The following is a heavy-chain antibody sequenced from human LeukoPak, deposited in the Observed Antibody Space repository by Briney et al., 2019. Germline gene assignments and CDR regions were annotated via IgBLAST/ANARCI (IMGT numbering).Heavy chain of an antibody. V-gene: IGHV3-21*01. Sequence: GGSLRLSCAASGFTFSSYSMNWVRQAPGKGLEWVSSISSSSSYIYYADSVKGRFTISRDNAKNSLYLQMNSLRAEGTAVYYCARDMGCGGDCYYGSWFDPWGQGTLVTVSS. CDR2: ISSSSSYI. D-gene: IGHD2-21*02. CDR3: ARDMGCGGDCYYGSWFDP. J-gene: IGHJ5*02. CDR1: GFTFSSYS.